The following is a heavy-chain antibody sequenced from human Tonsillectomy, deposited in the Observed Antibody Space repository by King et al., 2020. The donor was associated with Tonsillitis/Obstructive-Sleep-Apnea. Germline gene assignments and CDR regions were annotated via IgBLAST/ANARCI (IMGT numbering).Heavy chain of an antibody. CDR1: GFTFSSYA. CDR2: ISYDGSNK. V-gene: IGHV3-30*01. D-gene: IGHD1-26*01. Sequence: VQLVESGGGVVQPGRSLRLSCAASGFTFSSYAMHWVRQAPGKGLEWVAVISYDGSNKYYADSVKGRFTISRDNSKNTLYLQMNSLRAEDTAVYYCARAVGGSYQTGEWYYWGQGTLVTVSS. CDR3: ARAVGGSYQTGEWYY. J-gene: IGHJ4*02.